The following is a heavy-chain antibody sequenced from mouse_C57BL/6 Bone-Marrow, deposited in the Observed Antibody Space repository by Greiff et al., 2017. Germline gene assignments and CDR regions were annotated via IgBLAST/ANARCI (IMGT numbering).Heavy chain of an antibody. CDR3: TTPTNYDYGSSLAY. Sequence: EVKLMESGAELVRPGASVKLSCTASGFNINDYYMHWVKQRPEQGLEWIGRIDPEDGGTEYAPKFQGKATMTADTSSNTAYLQLSSLTSEDTAVYYCTTPTNYDYGSSLAYWGQGTLVTVSA. CDR1: GFNINDYY. V-gene: IGHV14-1*01. CDR2: IDPEDGGT. J-gene: IGHJ3*01. D-gene: IGHD1-1*01.